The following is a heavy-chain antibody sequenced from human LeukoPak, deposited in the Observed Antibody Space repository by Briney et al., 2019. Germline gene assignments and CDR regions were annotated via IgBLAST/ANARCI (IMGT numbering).Heavy chain of an antibody. CDR3: ARLSSENSAGTEYFYMDV. J-gene: IGHJ6*03. D-gene: IGHD6-13*01. Sequence: GGSLRLSCAASGFTFSSYEMHWVRQAPGKGLEWVSYISSSGSTIYYADSVKGRFTISRDNAKNSLYLQMNSLRAEDSAVYYCARLSSENSAGTEYFYMDVWGKGTTVTISS. CDR1: GFTFSSYE. V-gene: IGHV3-48*03. CDR2: ISSSGSTI.